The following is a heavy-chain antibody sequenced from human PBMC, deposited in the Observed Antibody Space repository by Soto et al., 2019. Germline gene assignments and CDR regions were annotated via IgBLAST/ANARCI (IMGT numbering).Heavy chain of an antibody. V-gene: IGHV1-3*01. Sequence: QVPLVQSGAEVKKPGASVKVSCKASGYTFTSYAMHWVRQAPGQRLEWMGWINAGNGNTKYSQKFQGRVTITRDTSASTAYMELSSLRSEDTAVYYCARDRVLLWFGELGDYWGQGTLVTVSS. D-gene: IGHD3-10*01. J-gene: IGHJ4*02. CDR1: GYTFTSYA. CDR3: ARDRVLLWFGELGDY. CDR2: INAGNGNT.